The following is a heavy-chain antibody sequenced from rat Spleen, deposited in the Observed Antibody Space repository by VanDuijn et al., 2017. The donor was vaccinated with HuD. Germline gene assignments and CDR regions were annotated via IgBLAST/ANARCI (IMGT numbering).Heavy chain of an antibody. CDR3: AKRDYDGYYPFAY. J-gene: IGHJ3*01. CDR1: GFIFTNYY. V-gene: IGHV5-58*01. D-gene: IGHD1-12*03. Sequence: EVQVVESGGGLVQPGRSMKVSCVVSGFIFTNYYMAWIRQAPGKGLECVSSINADGGSTYYPESVKGRFTISRDNAENTVYLQMNSLRSEDTATYYCAKRDYDGYYPFAYWGQGTLVTVSS. CDR2: INADGGST.